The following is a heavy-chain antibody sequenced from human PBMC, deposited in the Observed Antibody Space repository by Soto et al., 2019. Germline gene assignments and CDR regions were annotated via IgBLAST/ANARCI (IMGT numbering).Heavy chain of an antibody. J-gene: IGHJ4*02. Sequence: QVQLVQSGAEVKKPGSSVTVSCKASGGTFTSYAISWVRQAPGHGLEWIGGVIPLFGTTSYAQKFQGRVTITADESTSTAYMELSSLRSEDTAVYYCARHSSSWYFFDYWGQGTLVTVSS. CDR2: VIPLFGTT. CDR3: ARHSSSWYFFDY. CDR1: GGTFTSYA. V-gene: IGHV1-69*01. D-gene: IGHD6-13*01.